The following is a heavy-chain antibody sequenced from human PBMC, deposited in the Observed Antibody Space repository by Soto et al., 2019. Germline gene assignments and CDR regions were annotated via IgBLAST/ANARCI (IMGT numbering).Heavy chain of an antibody. D-gene: IGHD3-16*01. J-gene: IGHJ4*02. CDR1: GCKFSNYA. Sequence: PGGSLRLSCAASGCKFSNYAMSWVRQAPGKGLEWVSLISATGGGTYYADSVKGRFTISRDNSHNTLYLQVHSLTAEDTAVYYCAKARRAGGNSAFYFDFWGQGAQVTVSS. CDR3: AKARRAGGNSAFYFDF. CDR2: ISATGGGT. V-gene: IGHV3-23*01.